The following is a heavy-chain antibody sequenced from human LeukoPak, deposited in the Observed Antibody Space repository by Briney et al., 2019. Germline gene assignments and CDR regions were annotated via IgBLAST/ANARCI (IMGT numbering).Heavy chain of an antibody. Sequence: SETLSLTCTVSGGSISSYYWSWIRQPPGKGLERIGYIYYSGSTNYNPSLKSRVTISVDTSKNQFSLKLSSVTAADTAVYYCARLVVTPAPFDYWGQGTLVTVSS. V-gene: IGHV4-59*01. J-gene: IGHJ4*02. CDR2: IYYSGST. CDR3: ARLVVTPAPFDY. D-gene: IGHD4-23*01. CDR1: GGSISSYY.